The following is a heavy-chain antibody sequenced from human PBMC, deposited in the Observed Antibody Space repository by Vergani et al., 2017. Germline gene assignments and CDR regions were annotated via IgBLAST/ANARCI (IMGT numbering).Heavy chain of an antibody. J-gene: IGHJ6*03. CDR3: ASSPCSGGSCYYLYYYYYMDV. Sequence: QVQLVQSGAEVKKPGSSVKVSCKASGGTFSSYAISWVRQAPGQGLEWMGGIIPIFGTANYAQKFQGRVTMTADESTSTAYRELSSLRSEDTAVYYCASSPCSGGSCYYLYYYYYMDVWGKGTTVTGSS. D-gene: IGHD2-15*01. CDR1: GGTFSSYA. CDR2: IIPIFGTA. V-gene: IGHV1-69*01.